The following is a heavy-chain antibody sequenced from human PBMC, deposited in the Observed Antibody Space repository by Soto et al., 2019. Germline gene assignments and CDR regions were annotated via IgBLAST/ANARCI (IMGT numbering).Heavy chain of an antibody. CDR3: ASSRQSLGFPLGSLYYFDY. D-gene: IGHD1-1*01. V-gene: IGHV1-69*13. CDR2: IIPIFGTA. Sequence: SVKVSCKASGGTCSIYAISCVLQSPVQWREWMGGIIPIFGTANYAQKFQGRVTITADESTSTAYMELSSLRSEDTAVYYCASSRQSLGFPLGSLYYFDYWGQGTLVTV. CDR1: GGTCSIYA. J-gene: IGHJ4*02.